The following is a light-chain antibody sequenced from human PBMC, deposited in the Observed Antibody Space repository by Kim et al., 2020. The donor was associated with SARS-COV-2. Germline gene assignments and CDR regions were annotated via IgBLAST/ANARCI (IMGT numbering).Light chain of an antibody. J-gene: IGLJ3*02. CDR1: RSNIGSNT. V-gene: IGLV1-44*01. CDR3: AAWDDSLNGPV. Sequence: QPVLTQPPSASGTPGQRVTISCSGSRSNIGSNTVNWYQQLPGTAPKLLIYRNNQRPSGVPDRFSGSKSGTSASLAISGLQSEDEADYYCAAWDDSLNGPVFGGGTQLTVL. CDR2: RNN.